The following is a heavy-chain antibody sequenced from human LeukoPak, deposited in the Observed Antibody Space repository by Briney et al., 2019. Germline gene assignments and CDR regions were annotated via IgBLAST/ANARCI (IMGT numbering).Heavy chain of an antibody. CDR3: ARDHEYSTGWYFDY. D-gene: IGHD6-19*01. CDR1: GFTFSSYE. V-gene: IGHV3-48*03. J-gene: IGHJ4*02. Sequence: GGSLRLSCAASGFTFSSYEMNWVRQAPGKGLERISYISSGGSTIYYADSVKDRFTISRDNAKNSLFLQMNSLRAEDTALYFCARDHEYSTGWYFDYWGQGTLVTVSS. CDR2: ISSGGSTI.